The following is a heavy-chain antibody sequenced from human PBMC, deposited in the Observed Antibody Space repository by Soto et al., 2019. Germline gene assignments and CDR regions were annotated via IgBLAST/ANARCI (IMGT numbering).Heavy chain of an antibody. CDR3: ARDLGYCSGGSCPNWFDP. V-gene: IGHV4-59*01. Sequence: PSETLSLTCTVSGGSISSYYWSWIRQPPGKGLEWIGYIYYSGSTNYNPSLKSRVTISVDTSKNQFSLKLSSVTAADTAVYYCARDLGYCSGGSCPNWFDPWGQGTLVTVSS. J-gene: IGHJ5*02. CDR2: IYYSGST. D-gene: IGHD2-15*01. CDR1: GGSISSYY.